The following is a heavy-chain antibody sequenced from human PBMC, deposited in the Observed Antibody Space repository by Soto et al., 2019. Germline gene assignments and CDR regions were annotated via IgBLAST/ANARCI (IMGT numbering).Heavy chain of an antibody. Sequence: GGPLRPSGAAPGFSCSSYGMHWVRQAPGKGLEWVAMIWYDGSNKYYVDSVKGRFTISRDNSKNTLDLQMNRLSAEDTAVYYCARFNSGTYSYDYWGQGTLVTVSS. CDR1: GFSCSSYG. CDR3: ARFNSGTYSYDY. V-gene: IGHV3-33*01. D-gene: IGHD1-26*01. J-gene: IGHJ4*02. CDR2: IWYDGSNK.